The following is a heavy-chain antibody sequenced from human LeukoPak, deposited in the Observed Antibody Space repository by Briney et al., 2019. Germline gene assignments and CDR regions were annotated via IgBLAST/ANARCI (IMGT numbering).Heavy chain of an antibody. D-gene: IGHD2-2*01. CDR1: GLTFSSYS. V-gene: IGHV3-48*01. CDR3: ARGRPYCSSTSCPIDS. Sequence: GGSLRLSCAASGLTFSSYSMNWVRQAPGKGLEWVSYISSSGTIYYADSVKGRFTISRDNAKNSLYLQMNSLRAEDTAVYYCARGRPYCSSTSCPIDSWGQGTLVTVSS. CDR2: ISSSGTI. J-gene: IGHJ4*02.